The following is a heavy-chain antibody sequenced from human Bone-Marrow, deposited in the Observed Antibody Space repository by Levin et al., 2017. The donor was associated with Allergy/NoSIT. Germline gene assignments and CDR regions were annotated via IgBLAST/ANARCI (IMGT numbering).Heavy chain of an antibody. Sequence: QTGESLKISCAASGFTFTSYVMHWVRQAPGKGLEWLAVISHDGNHKYYADSVKGRFTISRDNSKNTLDLQMNSLRNEDTAVYYCARVRWGDGYNLPLNYWGQGTLVTVSS. V-gene: IGHV3-30-3*01. CDR2: ISHDGNHK. CDR3: ARVRWGDGYNLPLNY. CDR1: GFTFTSYV. J-gene: IGHJ4*02. D-gene: IGHD5-24*01.